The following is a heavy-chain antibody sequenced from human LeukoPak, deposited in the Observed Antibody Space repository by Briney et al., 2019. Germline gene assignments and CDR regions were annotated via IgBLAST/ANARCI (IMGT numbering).Heavy chain of an antibody. J-gene: IGHJ5*02. Sequence: SETLSLTCTGSGGSISSYYWSWIRQPPGKGLEWIGYIYYSGSTNYNPSLKSRVTISVDTSKNQFSLKLSSVTAADTAVYYCARSTALIAAAGFDPWGQGTLVTVSS. V-gene: IGHV4-59*08. CDR1: GGSISSYY. CDR3: ARSTALIAAAGFDP. CDR2: IYYSGST. D-gene: IGHD6-13*01.